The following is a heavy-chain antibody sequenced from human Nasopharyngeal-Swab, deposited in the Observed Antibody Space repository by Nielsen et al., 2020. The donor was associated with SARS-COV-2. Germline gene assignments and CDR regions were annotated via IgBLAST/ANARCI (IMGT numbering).Heavy chain of an antibody. V-gene: IGHV4-34*01. CDR2: INHSGST. D-gene: IGHD3-3*01. CDR1: GGSFSGYY. J-gene: IGHJ5*02. CDR3: ARGRRYYDFWSGYGNWFDP. Sequence: SETLSLTCAAYGGSFSGYYWSWIRQPPGKGLDWIGEINHSGSTNYNPSLKSRVTISVDTSKNQFSLKLSSVTAADTAVYYCARGRRYYDFWSGYGNWFDPWGQGTLVTVSS.